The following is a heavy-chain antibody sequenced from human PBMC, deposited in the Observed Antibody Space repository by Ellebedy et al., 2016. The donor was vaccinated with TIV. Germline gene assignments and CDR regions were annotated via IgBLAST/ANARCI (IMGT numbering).Heavy chain of an antibody. D-gene: IGHD6-6*01. V-gene: IGHV1-69*13. Sequence: SVKVSXKASGGTFSSYAISWVRQAPGQGLEWMGGIIPIFGTANYAQKFQGRVTITADESTSTAYMELSSLRSEDTAVYYCARDRPLLKMFDPWGQGTLVTVSS. CDR1: GGTFSSYA. CDR3: ARDRPLLKMFDP. CDR2: IIPIFGTA. J-gene: IGHJ5*02.